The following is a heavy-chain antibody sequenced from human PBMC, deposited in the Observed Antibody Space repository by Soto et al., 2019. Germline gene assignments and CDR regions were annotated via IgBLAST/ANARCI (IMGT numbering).Heavy chain of an antibody. CDR3: ARGKRFSDWFDP. J-gene: IGHJ5*02. V-gene: IGHV4-4*07. D-gene: IGHD3-3*01. Sequence: SETLSLTCTVTGGTLSGYYWTWIRQSAGGGLEWIGRIYSSGSTNYNPSLKSRVTISLDTSMSHFSLRLRSVSAADTAVYYCARGKRFSDWFDPWGQGNLVTVSS. CDR2: IYSSGST. CDR1: GGTLSGYY.